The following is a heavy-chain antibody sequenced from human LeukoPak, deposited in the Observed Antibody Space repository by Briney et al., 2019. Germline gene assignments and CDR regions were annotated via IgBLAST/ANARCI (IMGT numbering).Heavy chain of an antibody. CDR3: VRDRTLGVRDGFILA. V-gene: IGHV3-48*01. Sequence: GGSLRLSCAASGFAFSAYNMIWVRQAPGKGLEWLSYISGSSSAIYYADSVQGRFTISRDNAKNSLSLQMSSLRVEDTAVYYCVRDRTLGVRDGFILAWGQGTLVTVSS. CDR1: GFAFSAYN. J-gene: IGHJ5*02. CDR2: ISGSSSAI. D-gene: IGHD5-24*01.